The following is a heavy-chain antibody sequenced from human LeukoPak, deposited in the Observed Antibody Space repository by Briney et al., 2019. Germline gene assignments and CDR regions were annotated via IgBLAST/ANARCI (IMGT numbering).Heavy chain of an antibody. V-gene: IGHV4-59*08. J-gene: IGHJ4*02. CDR2: IYYSGST. D-gene: IGHD3-10*01. CDR1: GGSISSYY. Sequence: SETLSLTCTVSGGSISSYYWSWIRQPPGKGLEWIGYIYYSGSTNYNPSLKSRVTISVDTSKNQFSLKLSSVTAADTAVYYCAGVETFGELYFDYWGQGTLVTVSS. CDR3: AGVETFGELYFDY.